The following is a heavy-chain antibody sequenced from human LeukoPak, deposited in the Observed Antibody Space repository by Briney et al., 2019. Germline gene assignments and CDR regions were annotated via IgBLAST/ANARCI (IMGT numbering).Heavy chain of an antibody. CDR1: GGSISSLY. CDR3: ARHPSRGVAGTGFDL. J-gene: IGHJ3*01. Sequence: SETLSLTCTVSGGSISSLYWSWLRQPPGKGLEWIAYIYSTGSTNYNPSLKSRVTISVDTSKNQISLRLSSVTAADTAVYYCARHPSRGVAGTGFDLWGQGTMVTVSS. D-gene: IGHD6-19*01. CDR2: IYSTGST. V-gene: IGHV4-59*08.